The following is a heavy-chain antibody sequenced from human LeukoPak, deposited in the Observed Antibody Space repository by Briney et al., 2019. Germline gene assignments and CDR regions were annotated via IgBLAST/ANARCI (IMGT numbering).Heavy chain of an antibody. D-gene: IGHD5-24*01. Sequence: GGSLRLSCAASGFTVSSHYMTWVRQAPGKGLEWVSLIYSGGSTYYADSVKGRFTISRDNSKNTVYLQMNSLRAEDTAMYYCARRDDHNGRDYWGQGTLVTVSS. CDR2: IYSGGST. CDR1: GFTVSSHY. CDR3: ARRDDHNGRDY. V-gene: IGHV3-53*01. J-gene: IGHJ4*02.